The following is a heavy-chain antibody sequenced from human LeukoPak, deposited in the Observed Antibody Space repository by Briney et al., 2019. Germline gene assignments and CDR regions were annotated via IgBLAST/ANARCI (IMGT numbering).Heavy chain of an antibody. D-gene: IGHD3-22*01. V-gene: IGHV4-34*01. CDR1: GGSFSGYY. CDR3: ARGFPDSSGPFQH. J-gene: IGHJ1*01. Sequence: PSETLSLTCAVHGGSFSGYYWSWIRQPPGKGLEWIGEINHSGSTNYNPSLKSRVTISVDTSKNQFSLKPSSVTAADTAVYYCARGFPDSSGPFQHWGQGTLVTVSS. CDR2: INHSGST.